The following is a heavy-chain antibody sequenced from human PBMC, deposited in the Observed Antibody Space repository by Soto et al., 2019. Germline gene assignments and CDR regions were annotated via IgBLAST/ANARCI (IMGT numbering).Heavy chain of an antibody. CDR3: ARDLYYDILTGHRRNWFAP. J-gene: IGHJ5*02. Sequence: SETLSLTCTVSGGSVSSGSYYWSWIRQPPGKGLEWIGYIFYSGSTNYNPSLKSRVTISVDTSKNQFSLKLSSVTAADTAVYYCARDLYYDILTGHRRNWFAPWGQGTLVTVSS. V-gene: IGHV4-61*01. CDR2: IFYSGST. D-gene: IGHD3-9*01. CDR1: GGSVSSGSYY.